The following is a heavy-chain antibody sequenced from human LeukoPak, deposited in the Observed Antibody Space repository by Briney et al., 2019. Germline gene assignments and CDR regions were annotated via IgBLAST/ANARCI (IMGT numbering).Heavy chain of an antibody. D-gene: IGHD2-2*01. Sequence: GGSLRLSCAASGFTFSSYAMHWVRQAPGKGLEWVAVISYDGSNKYYADSVKGRFTISRDNSKNTLYLQMNSLRAEDTAVYYCAKGEGYCSSTSCLFDPWGQGTLVTVSS. CDR2: ISYDGSNK. CDR3: AKGEGYCSSTSCLFDP. V-gene: IGHV3-30-3*01. CDR1: GFTFSSYA. J-gene: IGHJ5*02.